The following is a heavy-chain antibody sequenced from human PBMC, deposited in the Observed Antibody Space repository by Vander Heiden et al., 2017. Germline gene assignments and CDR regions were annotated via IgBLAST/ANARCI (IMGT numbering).Heavy chain of an antibody. J-gene: IGHJ4*02. CDR3: AKAGQWEYFDY. CDR1: GFTFSSYA. Sequence: EVQLLESGGGLVQPGGSLRLSCAASGFTFSSYAMSWVRQAPGKGLEWVSAISGSGGSTYDADSVKGRFTISRDNAKNTLYMQMNRMRAEDTAVYYCAKAGQWEYFDYWGQGTLVTVSS. V-gene: IGHV3-23*01. D-gene: IGHD1-26*01. CDR2: ISGSGGST.